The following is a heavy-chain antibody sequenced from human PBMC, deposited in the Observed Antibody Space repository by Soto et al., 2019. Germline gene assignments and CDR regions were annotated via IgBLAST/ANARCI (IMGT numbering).Heavy chain of an antibody. D-gene: IGHD1-1*01. CDR1: GGTFSSYT. CDR3: AAGECANSA. V-gene: IGHV1-69*02. Sequence: QVQLVQSGAEVKKPGSSVKVSCKASGGTFSSYTINWVRQAPGQGLEWVGRLIPILGIAKNAQKFQGRVTITEAKSTRRAYLELSSLRSEDTAVDYCAAGECANSAWGQGTLVTVSS. CDR2: LIPILGIA. J-gene: IGHJ4*02.